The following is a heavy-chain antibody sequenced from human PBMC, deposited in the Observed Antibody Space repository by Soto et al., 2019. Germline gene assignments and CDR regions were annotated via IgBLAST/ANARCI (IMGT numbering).Heavy chain of an antibody. CDR2: ISSSSRYI. CDR1: GFTFSSYS. V-gene: IGHV3-21*06. Sequence: PGGSLRLSCAASGFTFSSYSTNWVRQAPGKGLEWVSCISSSSRYIYYADSVKGRFTISRDDAKNSLYLQMNSLRAEDTAVYYCARSNDFLTGYYGVHYWGQGTLVTVSS. J-gene: IGHJ4*02. D-gene: IGHD3-9*01. CDR3: ARSNDFLTGYYGVHY.